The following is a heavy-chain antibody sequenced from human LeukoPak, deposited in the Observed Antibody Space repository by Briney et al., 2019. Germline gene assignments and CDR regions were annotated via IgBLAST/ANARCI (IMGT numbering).Heavy chain of an antibody. CDR2: IYYSGTT. V-gene: IGHV4-39*01. CDR1: GVSISSSTYY. D-gene: IGHD3-22*01. Sequence: PSETLSLTCTVSGVSISSSTYYWGWIRQPPGKGMEWIGSIYYSGTTYNNPSLKSRVTISGDTSKNQFSLKLTSVTAADTAVYYCARRSDYYDSSGYYYDYWGQGTLVTVSS. CDR3: ARRSDYYDSSGYYYDY. J-gene: IGHJ4*02.